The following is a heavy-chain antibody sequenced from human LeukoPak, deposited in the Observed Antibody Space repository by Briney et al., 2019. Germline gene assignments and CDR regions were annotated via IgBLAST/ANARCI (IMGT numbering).Heavy chain of an antibody. D-gene: IGHD5-18*01. CDR1: GFTVSNSY. V-gene: IGHV3-53*01. J-gene: IGHJ4*02. CDR3: ARGGYHAYYLDY. CDR2: IYSGGST. Sequence: GGSLRLSCAASGFTVSNSYMSWVRQAPGKGLEWVSVIYSGGSTYYADSVKGRFTISRDNSKNTLFLQMNSLRAEDTAVYYCARGGYHAYYLDYWGQGSLVTVSS.